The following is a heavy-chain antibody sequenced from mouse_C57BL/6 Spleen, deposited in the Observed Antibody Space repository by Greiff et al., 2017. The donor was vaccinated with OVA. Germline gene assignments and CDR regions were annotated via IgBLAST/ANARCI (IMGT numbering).Heavy chain of an antibody. CDR3: ARGYAYYAMDY. Sequence: EVQLVESGGGLVKPGGSLKLSCAASGFTFSSYAMSWVRQTPEKRLEWVATISDGGSYTYYPDNVKGRFTISRDNAKNNLYLQMSHLKSEDTAMYYCARGYAYYAMDYWGQGTSVTVSS. V-gene: IGHV5-4*01. CDR2: ISDGGSYT. D-gene: IGHD2-14*01. CDR1: GFTFSSYA. J-gene: IGHJ4*01.